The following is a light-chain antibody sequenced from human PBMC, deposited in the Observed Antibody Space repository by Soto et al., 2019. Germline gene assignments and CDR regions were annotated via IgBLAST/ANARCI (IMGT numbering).Light chain of an antibody. V-gene: IGKV1-12*01. CDR3: QQTGSFPWT. J-gene: IGKJ1*01. CDR2: AAS. CDR1: QPINNF. Sequence: QMTQSPSSVSASVGDRVTITCRASQPINNFLAWYQQKPGQAPNLLIYAASSLQGGVPSRFSGSTSGTDFTLTISSLQPEDFATYYCQQTGSFPWTFGQGTKVEVK.